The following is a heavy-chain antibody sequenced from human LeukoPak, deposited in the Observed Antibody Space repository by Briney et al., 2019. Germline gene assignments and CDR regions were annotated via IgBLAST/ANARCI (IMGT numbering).Heavy chain of an antibody. CDR1: GFTFSSYS. D-gene: IGHD5-18*01. Sequence: PGGSLRLSCAASGFTFSSYSMNWVHQAPGKGLEWVSSISSSSSYIYYAVSVKGRFTISRDNAKNSLYLQMNSLRAEDTAVYYCARALRRSVDTAMAKPYYGMDVWGQGTTVTVSS. CDR2: ISSSSSYI. V-gene: IGHV3-21*01. CDR3: ARALRRSVDTAMAKPYYGMDV. J-gene: IGHJ6*02.